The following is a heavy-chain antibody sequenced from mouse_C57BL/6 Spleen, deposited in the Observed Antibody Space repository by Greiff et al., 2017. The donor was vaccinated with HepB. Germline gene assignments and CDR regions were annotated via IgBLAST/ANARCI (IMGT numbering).Heavy chain of an antibody. CDR1: GYTFTSYG. J-gene: IGHJ2*01. CDR2: IYPRSGNT. CDR3: ARAGTTVVADFDY. D-gene: IGHD1-1*01. V-gene: IGHV1-81*01. Sequence: QVHVKQSGAELARPGASVKLSCKASGYTFTSYGISWVKQRTGQGLEWIGEIYPRSGNTYYNEKFKGKATLTADKSSSTAYMELRSLTSEDSAVYFCARAGTTVVADFDYWGQGTTLTVSS.